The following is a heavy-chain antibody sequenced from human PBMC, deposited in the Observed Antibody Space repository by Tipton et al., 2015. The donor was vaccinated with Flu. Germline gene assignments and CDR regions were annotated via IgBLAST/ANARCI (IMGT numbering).Heavy chain of an antibody. V-gene: IGHV4-61*09. D-gene: IGHD2-2*01. CDR2: IYTNKNT. J-gene: IGHJ5*02. CDR1: GDSISRGSYY. Sequence: TLSLTCTVSGDSISRGSYYWIWIRQTAGKGLEWIGHIYTNKNTNYKPSLKSRVTISVDTSKNQFSLKLTSVTAADTAVYYCAREARYCGSASCSGVNWFDPWGQGTLVAVSS. CDR3: AREARYCGSASCSGVNWFDP.